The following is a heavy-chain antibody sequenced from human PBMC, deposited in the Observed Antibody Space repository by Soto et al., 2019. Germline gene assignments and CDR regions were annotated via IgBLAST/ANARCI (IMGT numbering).Heavy chain of an antibody. D-gene: IGHD5-12*01. V-gene: IGHV4-31*03. CDR3: ARDRDGYNFRYFDY. CDR1: GGSISSGGYY. J-gene: IGHJ4*02. CDR2: IYYSGST. Sequence: QVQLQESGPGLVKPSQTLSLTCTVSGGSISSGGYYWSWIRQHPGKGLEWIGYIYYSGSTYYNPSLKSRVTIAVDTSKNQFSLKLSSVTAADTAVYYCARDRDGYNFRYFDYWGQGTLVTVSS.